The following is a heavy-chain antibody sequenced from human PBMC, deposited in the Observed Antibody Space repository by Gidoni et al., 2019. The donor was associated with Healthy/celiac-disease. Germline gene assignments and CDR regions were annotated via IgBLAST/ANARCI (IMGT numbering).Heavy chain of an antibody. J-gene: IGHJ4*02. D-gene: IGHD3-9*01. CDR1: GGTFSSYT. Sequence: QVQLVQSGPEVKKPGSSVKVSCKASGGTFSSYTISWVRQAPGQGLEWMGRIIPILGIANYAQKFQGRVTITADKSTSTAYMELSSLRSEDTAVYYCASAVGSRGDWLFDYWGQGTLVTVSS. CDR2: IIPILGIA. V-gene: IGHV1-69*02. CDR3: ASAVGSRGDWLFDY.